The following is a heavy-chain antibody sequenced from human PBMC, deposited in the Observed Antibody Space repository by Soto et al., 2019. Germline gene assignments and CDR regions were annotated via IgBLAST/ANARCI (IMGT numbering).Heavy chain of an antibody. CDR1: GFTFSSYS. D-gene: IGHD2-15*01. V-gene: IGHV3-21*01. CDR3: ARAQSVVAATFDY. Sequence: EVQLVESGGGLVKPGGSLRLSCAASGFTFSSYSMNWVRQAPGKGLEWVSSISSSSSYIYYADSMKGRFTISRDNAKNSLYLQMNSLRAEDTAVYYCARAQSVVAATFDYWGQGTLVTVSS. CDR2: ISSSSSYI. J-gene: IGHJ4*02.